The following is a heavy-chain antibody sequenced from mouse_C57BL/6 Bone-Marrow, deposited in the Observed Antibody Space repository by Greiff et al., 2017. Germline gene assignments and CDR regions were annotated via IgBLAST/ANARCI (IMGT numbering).Heavy chain of an antibody. D-gene: IGHD2-3*01. Sequence: EVKLMESGEGLVKPGGSLKLSCAASGFTFSSYAMSWVRQTPEKRLEWVAYISSGGDYIYYADTVKGRFTISRDNARNTLYLQMSSLKSEDTAMYYCTRDPSYDGYFSYWGQGTLVTVSA. CDR3: TRDPSYDGYFSY. CDR2: ISSGGDYI. CDR1: GFTFSSYA. V-gene: IGHV5-9-1*02. J-gene: IGHJ3*01.